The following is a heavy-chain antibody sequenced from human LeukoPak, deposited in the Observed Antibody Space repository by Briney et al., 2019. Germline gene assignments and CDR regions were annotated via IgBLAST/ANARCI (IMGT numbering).Heavy chain of an antibody. CDR1: GFTFSSYA. Sequence: GGSLRLSCAVSGFTFSSYAMSWARQAPGKGLEWVSRISGSGSSTYYPDSVKGRFTISRDNSKNTLYLQMNSLRAEDTAVYYCASQTTGFGYSYGLFDYWGQGTLVTVSS. V-gene: IGHV3-23*01. J-gene: IGHJ4*02. CDR3: ASQTTGFGYSYGLFDY. CDR2: ISGSGSST. D-gene: IGHD5-18*01.